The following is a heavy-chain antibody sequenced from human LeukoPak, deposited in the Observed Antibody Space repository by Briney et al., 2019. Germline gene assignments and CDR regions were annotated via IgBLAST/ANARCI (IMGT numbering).Heavy chain of an antibody. Sequence: SETLSLTGSVYGGSFSGYYWSWIRQPPGKGLEWIGEINHSGSTNYNPSLKSRVTISVDTSKNQFSLKLSSVTAADTAVYYCARRRSVLRFLEWLLSYNWFDPLGQGTLVTVSS. D-gene: IGHD3-3*01. CDR1: GGSFSGYY. V-gene: IGHV4-34*01. CDR3: ARRRSVLRFLEWLLSYNWFDP. CDR2: INHSGST. J-gene: IGHJ5*02.